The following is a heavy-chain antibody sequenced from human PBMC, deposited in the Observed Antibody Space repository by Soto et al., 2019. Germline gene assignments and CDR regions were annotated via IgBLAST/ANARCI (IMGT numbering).Heavy chain of an antibody. CDR2: ISSSSSTI. CDR1: GFTISSYS. D-gene: IGHD3-3*01. J-gene: IGHJ6*02. CDR3: ATPLQAGVLEWFFGMDV. V-gene: IGHV3-48*02. Sequence: PWGSLRLYCAASGFTISSYSRNWVRQATGKGLEWVSYISSSSSTIYYADSVKGRFTISRDNAKNSLYLQMNSLRDEDTAVYYCATPLQAGVLEWFFGMDVWGQGTTVTVSS.